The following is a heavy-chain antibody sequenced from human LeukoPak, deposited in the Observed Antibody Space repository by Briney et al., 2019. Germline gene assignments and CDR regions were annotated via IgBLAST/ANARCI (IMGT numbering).Heavy chain of an antibody. D-gene: IGHD3-3*01. CDR2: INDSGTS. CDR3: ARDPLPFFDFWGGYRYMGGFDY. CDR1: GGSFSGYY. J-gene: IGHJ4*02. Sequence: SETLSLTCAVSGGSFSGYYWTWIRQPPGKGLEWIGEINDSGTSNYTPSLKSRVTVSVDTSKNQFCLRLRTVTAADTAVYYCARDPLPFFDFWGGYRYMGGFDYWGQGIPVTVSS. V-gene: IGHV4-34*01.